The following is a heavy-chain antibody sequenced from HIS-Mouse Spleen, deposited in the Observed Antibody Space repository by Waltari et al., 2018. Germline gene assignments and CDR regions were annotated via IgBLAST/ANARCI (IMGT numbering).Heavy chain of an antibody. D-gene: IGHD7-27*01. CDR2: ISSSSSTK. Sequence: EVQLVESGGGLVQPGGSLRLSCAASGFTFSSYSMNWVRQAPGKGLEWVSYISSSSSTKYYADSVKGRFTISRDNAKNSLYLQMNSLRDEDTAVYYCARDRDGLGIEGWYFDLWGRGTLVTVSS. J-gene: IGHJ2*01. V-gene: IGHV3-48*02. CDR1: GFTFSSYS. CDR3: ARDRDGLGIEGWYFDL.